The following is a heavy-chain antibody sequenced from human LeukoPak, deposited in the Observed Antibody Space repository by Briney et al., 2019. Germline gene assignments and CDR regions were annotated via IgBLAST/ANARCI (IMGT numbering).Heavy chain of an antibody. CDR1: GYIFSGSGWY. J-gene: IGHJ4*02. V-gene: IGHV1-2*02. Sequence: ASVKVSCKASGYIFSGSGWYLYWLRQAPGQGLECMGWIHPNNGDTSYAQKFQGRVAMTRDTSISTAYMELRRLRPDDTAVYYCARDGPSQMVEFGYWGQGTQVTVSS. D-gene: IGHD3-10*01. CDR2: IHPNNGDT. CDR3: ARDGPSQMVEFGY.